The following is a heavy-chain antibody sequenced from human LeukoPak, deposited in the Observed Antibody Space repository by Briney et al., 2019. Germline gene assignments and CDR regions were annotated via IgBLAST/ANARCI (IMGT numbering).Heavy chain of an antibody. CDR1: GFTFSDYY. CDR3: ARDRAGGSGSYSDY. J-gene: IGHJ4*02. CDR2: ISSSGSYT. V-gene: IGHV3-11*06. Sequence: GGSLRLSCASSGFTFSDYYMIWIRQAPGKGLEWVSYISSSGSYTNYADSVKGRVTISRDNAKNSLYLQMNSLRAEDTAVYYCARDRAGGSGSYSDYWGQGTLVTVSS. D-gene: IGHD1-26*01.